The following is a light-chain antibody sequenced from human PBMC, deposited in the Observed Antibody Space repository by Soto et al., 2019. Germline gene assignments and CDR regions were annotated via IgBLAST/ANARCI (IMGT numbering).Light chain of an antibody. J-gene: IGKJ1*01. V-gene: IGKV3D-20*02. CDR3: QQRSNWPRT. Sequence: EIVLTQSPGTLSLSPGARATLSCRASQRVSSSYLAWYQQKPGQAPRLLIYGASYRATGIPDRFSASGSGPDFTLTITRLEPDDFAVYYCQQRSNWPRTFGQGTKVEIK. CDR2: GAS. CDR1: QRVSSSY.